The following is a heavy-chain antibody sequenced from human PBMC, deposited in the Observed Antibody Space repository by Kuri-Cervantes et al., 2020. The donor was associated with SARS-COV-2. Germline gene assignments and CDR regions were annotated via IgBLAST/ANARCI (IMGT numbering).Heavy chain of an antibody. Sequence: GGSLRLSCAASGFTFSSYSMNWVRQAPGKELEWVSSISSTSSYIYYADSVKGRFTISRDNAKNSLYLQMNSLRAEDTAVYYCARDCSSPYKYYYYYYMDVWGKGTTVTVSS. J-gene: IGHJ6*03. D-gene: IGHD6-13*01. CDR1: GFTFSSYS. CDR2: ISSTSSYI. V-gene: IGHV3-21*01. CDR3: ARDCSSPYKYYYYYYMDV.